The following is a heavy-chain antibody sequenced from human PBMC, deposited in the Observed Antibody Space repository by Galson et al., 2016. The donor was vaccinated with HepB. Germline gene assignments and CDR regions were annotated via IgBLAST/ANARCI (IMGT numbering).Heavy chain of an antibody. V-gene: IGHV3-33*01. J-gene: IGHJ4*02. CDR3: ARGEEEAAMEPFDY. CDR2: IWHDGSNK. Sequence: CAASGFTFRSYGMHWVRQAPGKGLEWVALIWHDGSNKYYIDSVKGRFTISRDNSRDTLYLQMDSLRAEDTAVYYCARGEEEAAMEPFDYWGQGTLVTVSS. D-gene: IGHD5-18*01. CDR1: GFTFRSYG.